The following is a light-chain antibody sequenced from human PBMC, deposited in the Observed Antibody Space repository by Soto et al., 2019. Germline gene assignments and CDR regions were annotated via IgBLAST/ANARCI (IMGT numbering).Light chain of an antibody. V-gene: IGKV3-15*01. Sequence: EIVMTQSPATLSVSPGERATLSCRASQSVSSNLAWYQQKPGQAPRLLIYGASTRATDIPARFSGSGSGTEFTLTISSLQSEDFAVYYCQQYNNWRITFGQGTRVEIK. CDR2: GAS. CDR3: QQYNNWRIT. CDR1: QSVSSN. J-gene: IGKJ5*01.